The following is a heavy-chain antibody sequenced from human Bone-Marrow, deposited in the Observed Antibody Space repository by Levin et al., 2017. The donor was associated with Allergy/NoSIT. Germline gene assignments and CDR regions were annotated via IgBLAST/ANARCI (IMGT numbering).Heavy chain of an antibody. CDR3: ARATTVTTRGYNDYYMDV. CDR2: ISSSSSTI. V-gene: IGHV3-48*02. D-gene: IGHD4-17*01. Sequence: LSLPCEASGFTFRSPSMNWVRQAPGKGLEWVSYISSSSSTIYYADSVKGRFTISRDTAKSSLYLQMNSLRDEDTAVYYCARATTVTTRGYNDYYMDVWGKGTTVTVSS. J-gene: IGHJ6*03. CDR1: GFTFRSPS.